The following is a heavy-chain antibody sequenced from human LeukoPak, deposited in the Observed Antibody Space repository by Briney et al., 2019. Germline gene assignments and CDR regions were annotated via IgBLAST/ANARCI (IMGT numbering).Heavy chain of an antibody. CDR3: AREGQLALYYFDY. CDR2: IKQDGSEK. V-gene: IGHV3-7*01. Sequence: GGSLRLSCAASGFTFSSYWMSWVRQAPGKGLEWVANIKQDGSEKYYVDSVKGRFTISRDNAKNPLYLQMNSLRAEDTAVYYCAREGQLALYYFDYWGQGTLVTVSS. D-gene: IGHD6-6*01. J-gene: IGHJ4*02. CDR1: GFTFSSYW.